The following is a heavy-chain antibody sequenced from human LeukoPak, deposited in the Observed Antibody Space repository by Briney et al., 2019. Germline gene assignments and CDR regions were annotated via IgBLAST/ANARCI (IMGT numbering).Heavy chain of an antibody. D-gene: IGHD3-16*01. V-gene: IGHV1-69*05. CDR1: GGTFISYA. CDR2: IIPSFGTA. Sequence: ASVKVSCKASGGTFISYAISGVRQAPGQGLEGMGRIIPSFGTANYAQKFQGRVTITTDESTSTAYLELSSLRSEDTAVYYCASAFGVSFDYWGQGTLVTVSS. J-gene: IGHJ4*02. CDR3: ASAFGVSFDY.